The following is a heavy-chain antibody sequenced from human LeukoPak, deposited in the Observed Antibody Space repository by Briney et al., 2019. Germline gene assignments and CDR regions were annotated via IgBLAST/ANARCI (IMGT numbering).Heavy chain of an antibody. CDR3: ARVGRWELLRTQAFDI. Sequence: SETLSLTCAVYGGSFSGYYWSWIRQPPGKGLEWIGEINHSGSTNYNPSLKSRVTISVDTSKNQFSLKLSSVTAADTAVYYCARVGRWELLRTQAFDIWGQGTMVTVPS. CDR1: GGSFSGYY. D-gene: IGHD1-26*01. V-gene: IGHV4-34*01. CDR2: INHSGST. J-gene: IGHJ3*02.